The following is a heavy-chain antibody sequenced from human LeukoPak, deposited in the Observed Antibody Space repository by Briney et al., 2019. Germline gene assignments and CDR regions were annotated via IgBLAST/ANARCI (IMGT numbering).Heavy chain of an antibody. CDR1: GFTVSSNY. Sequence: GGSLRLSCAASGFTVSSNYMSWVRQAPGKGLEWVSVIYSGGSTYYADSVKGRFTISRDNSKDTLYLQMNSLRAEDTAVYYCVREGVAAAGYYYMDVWGKGTTVTVSS. D-gene: IGHD6-13*01. CDR3: VREGVAAAGYYYMDV. CDR2: IYSGGST. J-gene: IGHJ6*03. V-gene: IGHV3-53*01.